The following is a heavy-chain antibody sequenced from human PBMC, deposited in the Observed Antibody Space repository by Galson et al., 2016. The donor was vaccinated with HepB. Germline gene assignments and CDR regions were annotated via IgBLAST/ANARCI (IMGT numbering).Heavy chain of an antibody. J-gene: IGHJ4*02. CDR1: GFTFSHYG. D-gene: IGHD2-15*01. Sequence: SLRLSCAASGFTFSHYGMHWVRQAPGKGLEWVAVIWYDGGNKFYAGSVQGRFTISRDNSKNTLFLHMNSLRAEDTAIYYCAKVYCSGANCPAGSYYFDYWGQGTLVTVSS. V-gene: IGHV3-33*06. CDR2: IWYDGGNK. CDR3: AKVYCSGANCPAGSYYFDY.